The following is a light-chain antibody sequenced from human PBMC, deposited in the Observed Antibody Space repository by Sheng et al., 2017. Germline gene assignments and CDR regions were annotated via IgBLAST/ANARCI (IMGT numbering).Light chain of an antibody. Sequence: DIQMTQSPSSLSASVGDRVIITCRASLGISNSLAWYQQKPGKAPKLLVYAASILESGVPSRFSGSGSGTDFTLTISSLQPDDFATYYCQQYNSYSLTFGGGTKVEIK. CDR3: QQYNSYSLT. J-gene: IGKJ4*01. V-gene: IGKV1-16*01. CDR2: AAS. CDR1: LGISNS.